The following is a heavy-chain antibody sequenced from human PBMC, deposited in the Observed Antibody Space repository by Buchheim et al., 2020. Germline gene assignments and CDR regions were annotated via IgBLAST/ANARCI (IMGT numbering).Heavy chain of an antibody. CDR2: IYHSGST. V-gene: IGHV4-30-2*01. D-gene: IGHD4-17*01. J-gene: IGHJ4*02. CDR1: GGSISSGGYS. CDR3: ARVRDGDYSEYFDY. Sequence: QLQLQESGSELVKPSHTLSLTCAVSGGSISSGGYSWSWIRQPPGKGLEWIGYIYHSGSTYYHPSLKSRVTITVDSSKNQLSLKLSSVTAADAAVYYCARVRDGDYSEYFDYWGQGTLVTVSS.